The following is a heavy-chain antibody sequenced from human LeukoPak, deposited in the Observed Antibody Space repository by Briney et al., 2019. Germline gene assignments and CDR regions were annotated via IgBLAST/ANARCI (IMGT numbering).Heavy chain of an antibody. Sequence: SVKVSCKASGGTFSSYAISWVRQAPGQGLEWMGGIIPIFGTANYAQKFQGRVTITTDESTSTAYMELSSLRSEDTAVYYCAREDCSSTSCDTVFDYWGQGTLVTVSS. CDR2: IIPIFGTA. D-gene: IGHD2-2*02. J-gene: IGHJ4*02. CDR1: GGTFSSYA. V-gene: IGHV1-69*05. CDR3: AREDCSSTSCDTVFDY.